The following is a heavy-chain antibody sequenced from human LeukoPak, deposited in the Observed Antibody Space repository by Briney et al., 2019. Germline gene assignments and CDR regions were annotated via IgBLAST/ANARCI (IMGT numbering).Heavy chain of an antibody. J-gene: IGHJ4*02. D-gene: IGHD7-27*01. CDR3: ARGGLAGVSDYFDY. V-gene: IGHV3-9*01. Sequence: PGGSLRLSCAASGFTLDDYAMHWVRQAPGKGLEWVSGISWNSGSIGYADSVKGRFTISRDNAKNSLYLQMNSLRAEDTAVYYCARGGLAGVSDYFDYWGQGTLVTVSS. CDR2: ISWNSGSI. CDR1: GFTLDDYA.